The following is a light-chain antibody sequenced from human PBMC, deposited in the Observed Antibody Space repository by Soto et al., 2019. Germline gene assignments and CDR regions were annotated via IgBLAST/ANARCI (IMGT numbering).Light chain of an antibody. CDR1: SSDVGGYNY. Sequence: QSALTQPASVSGSPGQSITISCTGTSSDVGGYNYVSWYQQHPGKAPKLMIYEVSNRPSGVSNRFSGSKSGNTASLTISVLQAEDEADYYCISYTITINRSVFGNGTKLTVL. CDR3: ISYTITINRSV. J-gene: IGLJ1*01. V-gene: IGLV2-14*01. CDR2: EVS.